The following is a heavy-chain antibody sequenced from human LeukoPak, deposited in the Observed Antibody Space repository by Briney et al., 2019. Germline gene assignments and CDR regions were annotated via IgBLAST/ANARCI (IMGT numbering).Heavy chain of an antibody. D-gene: IGHD7-27*01. V-gene: IGHV3-48*01. CDR1: GFSFSAYA. CDR2: IDKTSSNI. Sequence: GGSLRLSCAASGFSFSAYAMTWVRQAPGKGLEWISYIDKTSSNIYYADSVRGRFTISRDNAKNSLYLQMNSLRAEDTAVYYCARESYWGSSAKGFDYWGQGTLVTVSS. CDR3: ARESYWGSSAKGFDY. J-gene: IGHJ4*02.